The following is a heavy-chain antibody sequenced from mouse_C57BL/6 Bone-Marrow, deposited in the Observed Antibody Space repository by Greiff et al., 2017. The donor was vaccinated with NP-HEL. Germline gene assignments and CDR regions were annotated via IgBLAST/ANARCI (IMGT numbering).Heavy chain of an antibody. D-gene: IGHD3-2*02. CDR3: AKTAQVPYAMDY. CDR2: IYPRSGNT. V-gene: IGHV1-81*01. CDR1: GYTFTSYG. Sequence: QVQLKESGAELARPGASVKLSCKASGYTFTSYGISWVKQRTGQGLEWIGEIYPRSGNTYYNEKFKGKATLTADKSSSTAYMELRSLTSEDSAVYFCAKTAQVPYAMDYWGQGTSVTVSS. J-gene: IGHJ4*01.